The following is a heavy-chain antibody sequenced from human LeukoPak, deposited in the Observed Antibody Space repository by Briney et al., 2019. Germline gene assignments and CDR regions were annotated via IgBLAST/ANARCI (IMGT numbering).Heavy chain of an antibody. D-gene: IGHD7-27*01. CDR1: GFTVSSNY. Sequence: GGSLRLSCAASGFTVSSNYMNWVRQAPGKGLEWVSVIYSGGSTFYVGSVKGRFTISRDNSKNTLYLQMNSLRAEDTAMYYCARDPGDYWGQGTLVTVSS. V-gene: IGHV3-53*01. J-gene: IGHJ4*02. CDR2: IYSGGST. CDR3: ARDPGDY.